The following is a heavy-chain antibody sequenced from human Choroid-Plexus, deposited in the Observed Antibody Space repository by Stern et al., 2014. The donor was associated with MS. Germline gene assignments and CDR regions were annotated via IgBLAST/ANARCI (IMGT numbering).Heavy chain of an antibody. D-gene: IGHD2/OR15-2a*01. V-gene: IGHV3-30*18. Sequence: VQLLESGGGVVQPGRPLRLSCVASGFTFGSWAMHWVRQAPGKGLERVAGVSYDGSNKYYADSVKGRFTISRDNSQNTLYMQMSSLRPEDTAVYYCAKDRHYLTYFFDHWGQGSLVTVSS. CDR2: VSYDGSNK. CDR1: GFTFGSWA. CDR3: AKDRHYLTYFFDH. J-gene: IGHJ5*02.